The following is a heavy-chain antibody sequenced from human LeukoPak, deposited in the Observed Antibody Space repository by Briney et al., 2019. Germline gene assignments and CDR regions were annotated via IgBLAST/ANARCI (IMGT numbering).Heavy chain of an antibody. J-gene: IGHJ4*02. CDR3: AKGRYFWSGYGSDY. CDR2: ISGSGGST. Sequence: GGSLRLSCAASGFTFSSYAMGWVRQAPGKGLEWVSAISGSGGSTYYADSVKGRFTISRDNSKNTLYLQMNSLRAEDTAVYYCAKGRYFWSGYGSDYWGQGTLVTVSS. D-gene: IGHD3-3*01. V-gene: IGHV3-23*01. CDR1: GFTFSSYA.